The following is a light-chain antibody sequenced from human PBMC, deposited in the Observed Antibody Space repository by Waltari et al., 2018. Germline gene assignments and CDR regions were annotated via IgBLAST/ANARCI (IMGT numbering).Light chain of an antibody. CDR1: SSNIGADYG. Sequence: QSVLTQPPSVSGAPGQTVTISCTWISSNIGADYGVHRSQQLPGTAPKLLIDNGANRPSGVPDRFSGSRSGTSASLAITGLQAEDEADYFCHSYDRSLDGVVFGGGTKLTVL. V-gene: IGLV1-40*01. J-gene: IGLJ2*01. CDR3: HSYDRSLDGVV. CDR2: NGA.